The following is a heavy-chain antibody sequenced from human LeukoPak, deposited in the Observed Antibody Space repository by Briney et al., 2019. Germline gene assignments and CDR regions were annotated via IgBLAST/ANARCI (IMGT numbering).Heavy chain of an antibody. CDR1: GHTFTSYG. CDR2: ISAYNGNT. V-gene: IGHV1-18*01. D-gene: IGHD3-3*01. Sequence: GASVKVSCKAPGHTFTSYGISLVRQAPGQGLEWMGWISAYNGNTNYAQKLQGRVTMTTDTSTSTAYMDLRSLRSDDTAVYYCARDGEWLDDYWGQGTLVTVSS. CDR3: ARDGEWLDDY. J-gene: IGHJ4*02.